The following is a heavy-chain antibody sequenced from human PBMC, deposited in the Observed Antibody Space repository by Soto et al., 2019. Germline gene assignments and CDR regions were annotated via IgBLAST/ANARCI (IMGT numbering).Heavy chain of an antibody. J-gene: IGHJ4*02. CDR1: GYTFSSYG. V-gene: IGHV1-18*01. Sequence: QVQLGQSGAEVKKPGASVKVSCKASGYTFSSYGISWMRQAPGQGLEWMGWISAYNGNTYYAQKLQGRVTMTTDTSTSTAYMELRSLSSDDTAVYYCARGMTTVTTDNFDYWGQGTLVTVSS. CDR3: ARGMTTVTTDNFDY. D-gene: IGHD4-17*01. CDR2: ISAYNGNT.